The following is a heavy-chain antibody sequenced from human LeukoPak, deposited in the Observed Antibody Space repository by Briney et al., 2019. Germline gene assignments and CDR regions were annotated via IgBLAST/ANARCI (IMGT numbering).Heavy chain of an antibody. J-gene: IGHJ4*02. D-gene: IGHD3-3*01. CDR1: GGSISSGGYS. CDR2: ISHSGST. V-gene: IGHV4-30-2*02. CDR3: ASRSSIWSGYQDTLYYFDS. Sequence: PSETLSLTCAVSGGSISSGGYSWNWIRQPPGKGLEWIGYISHSGSTYYNPSLKSRVTISVDRSENQFSLKLSSVTAADTAVYYCASRSSIWSGYQDTLYYFDSWGQGTLVTVSS.